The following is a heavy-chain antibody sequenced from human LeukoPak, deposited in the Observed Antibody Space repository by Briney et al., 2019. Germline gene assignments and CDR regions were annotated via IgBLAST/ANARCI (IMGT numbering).Heavy chain of an antibody. CDR2: IYYSGST. CDR3: ASLYGDYGAD. V-gene: IGHV4-59*12. Sequence: SETLSLTCTVSGGSISSYYWSWIRQPPGKGLEWIGYIYYSGSTNYNPSLKSRVTISVDKSKNQFSLKLSSVTAADTAVYYCASLYGDYGADWGQGTLVTVSS. CDR1: GGSISSYY. D-gene: IGHD4-17*01. J-gene: IGHJ4*02.